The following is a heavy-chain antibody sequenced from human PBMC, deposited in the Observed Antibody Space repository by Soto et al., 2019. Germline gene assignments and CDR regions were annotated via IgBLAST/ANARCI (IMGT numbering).Heavy chain of an antibody. J-gene: IGHJ3*02. Sequence: EKLSLTCTVSGGSISSYYWSWIRQPPGKGLEWIGYIYYSGSTNYNPSLKSRVTISVDTSKNQFSLKLSSVTAADTAVYYCSCRGSLDAFDIWGQGTMVSGSS. D-gene: IGHD1-26*01. CDR1: GGSISSYY. CDR2: IYYSGST. CDR3: SCRGSLDAFDI. V-gene: IGHV4-59*01.